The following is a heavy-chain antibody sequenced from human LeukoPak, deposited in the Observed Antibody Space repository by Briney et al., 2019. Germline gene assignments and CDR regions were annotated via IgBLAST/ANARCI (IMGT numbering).Heavy chain of an antibody. CDR1: GGSISSYY. CDR2: IYYSGST. CDR3: ARGTTVVPGDY. Sequence: NPSETLSLTCTVSGGSISSYYWSWIRQPPGKGLEWIGYIYYSGSTNYNPSLKSRVTVSVDTSKNQFSLKLSSVTAADTAVYYCARGTTVVPGDYWGQGTLVTVSS. V-gene: IGHV4-59*01. J-gene: IGHJ4*02. D-gene: IGHD4-23*01.